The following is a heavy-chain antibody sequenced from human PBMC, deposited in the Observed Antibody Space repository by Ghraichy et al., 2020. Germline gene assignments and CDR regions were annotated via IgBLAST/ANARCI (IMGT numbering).Heavy chain of an antibody. CDR3: ARGGFCSGGSCYIDY. D-gene: IGHD2-15*01. Sequence: SETLSLTCTVSGGSISSYYWSWFRQPPGKGLEWIGYIYYSGSTKYNPSLKSRVTISVDTSKNQFSLKLNSVTAADTAVYYCARGGFCSGGSCYIDYWGQGTLVTVSS. J-gene: IGHJ4*02. CDR1: GGSISSYY. V-gene: IGHV4-59*01. CDR2: IYYSGST.